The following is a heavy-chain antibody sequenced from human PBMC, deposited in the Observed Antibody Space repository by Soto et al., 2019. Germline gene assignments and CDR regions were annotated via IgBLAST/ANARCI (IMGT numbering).Heavy chain of an antibody. CDR2: ICNSGTT. Sequence: SGTLSLTCXVSGGSIRSYCWTWIRQPPGEGLEWIGCICNSGTTNYNPSLKSRVTISVDTSKNQFSLKLSSVTAADTAVYYCARDFRGYDILTGYSSGYYYGMDVWGQGTTVTVSS. V-gene: IGHV4-59*01. CDR3: ARDFRGYDILTGYSSGYYYGMDV. D-gene: IGHD3-9*01. CDR1: GGSIRSYC. J-gene: IGHJ6*02.